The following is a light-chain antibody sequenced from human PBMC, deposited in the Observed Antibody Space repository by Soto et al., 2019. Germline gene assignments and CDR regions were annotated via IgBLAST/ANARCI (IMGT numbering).Light chain of an antibody. CDR1: QSVSSSY. V-gene: IGKV3-20*01. CDR2: RTS. CDR3: QQYGDSLFA. J-gene: IGKJ3*01. Sequence: EIVLTQSPGTLSLSPGERATLSCRASQSVSSSYLAWYQQKPGQAPRLLIYRTSSRATGIPDRFSGSGSGTHFTLTISRLEPQDFAVYYCQQYGDSLFAVGPATTVDS.